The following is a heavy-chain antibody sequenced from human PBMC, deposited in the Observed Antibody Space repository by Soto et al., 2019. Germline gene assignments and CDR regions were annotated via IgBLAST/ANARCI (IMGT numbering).Heavy chain of an antibody. CDR2: ISSTTNYI. J-gene: IGHJ4*02. Sequence: PGGSLRLSCAASGFTFTRYSMNWVRQAPGKGLEWVSSISSTTNYIYYGDSMKGRFTISRDNSKNMLFLQMNNLRAEDTARYYCARSDVKVWGQGTLVTVSS. V-gene: IGHV3-21*01. CDR1: GFTFTRYS. CDR3: ARSDVKV.